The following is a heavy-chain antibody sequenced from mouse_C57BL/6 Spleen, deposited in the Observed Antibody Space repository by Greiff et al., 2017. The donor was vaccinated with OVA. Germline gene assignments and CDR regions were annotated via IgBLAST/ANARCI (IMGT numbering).Heavy chain of an antibody. CDR1: GYSITSGYY. V-gene: IGHV3-6*01. CDR3: ASSSYFDY. Sequence: EVQRVESGPGLVKPSQSLSLTCSVTGYSITSGYYWNWIRQFPGNKLEWMGYISYDGSNNYNPSLKNRISITRDTSKNQFFLKLNSVTTEDTATYYCASSSYFDYWGQGTTLTVSS. J-gene: IGHJ2*01. CDR2: ISYDGSN.